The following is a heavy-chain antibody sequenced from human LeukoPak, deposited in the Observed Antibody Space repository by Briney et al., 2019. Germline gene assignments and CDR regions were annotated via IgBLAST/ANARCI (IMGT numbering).Heavy chain of an antibody. CDR2: ISSSSTI. J-gene: IGHJ4*02. D-gene: IGHD6-13*01. Sequence: GGSLRLSCAASGFTFSSYSMNWVRQAPGKGLEWVSYISSSSTIYYADSVKGRFTISRDNAKNSLYLQMNSLRAEDTAVYYCARDMTADRGIAAAYDWWGQGTLVTVSS. V-gene: IGHV3-48*04. CDR3: ARDMTADRGIAAAYDW. CDR1: GFTFSSYS.